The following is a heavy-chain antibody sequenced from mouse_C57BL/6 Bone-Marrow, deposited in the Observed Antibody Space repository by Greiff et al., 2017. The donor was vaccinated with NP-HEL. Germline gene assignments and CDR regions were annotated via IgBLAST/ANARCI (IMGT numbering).Heavy chain of an antibody. Sequence: QVQLQQPGAELVKPGASVKMSCKASGYTFTSYWITWVKQRPGQGLEWIGDIYPGSGSTNYNEKFKSRATLTVDTAYSTAYMQLSSLTSEDASVYCCARSVRDYFGYSGQGTTLTVSS. D-gene: IGHD2-2*01. CDR3: ARSVRDYFGY. V-gene: IGHV1-55*01. J-gene: IGHJ2*01. CDR1: GYTFTSYW. CDR2: IYPGSGST.